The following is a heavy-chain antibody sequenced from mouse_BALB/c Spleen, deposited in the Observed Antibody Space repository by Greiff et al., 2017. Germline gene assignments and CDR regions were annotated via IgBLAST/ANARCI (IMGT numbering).Heavy chain of an antibody. CDR2: IWAGGST. J-gene: IGHJ3*01. CDR1: GFSLTSYG. V-gene: IGHV2-9*02. D-gene: IGHD1-2*01. Sequence: VKVVESGPGLVAPSQSLSITCTVSGFSLTSYGVHWVRQPPGKGLEWLGVIWAGGSTNYNSALMSRLSISKDNSKSQVFLKMNSLQTDDTAMYYCARDQRETLLRREWFAYWGQGTLVTVSA. CDR3: ARDQRETLLRREWFAY.